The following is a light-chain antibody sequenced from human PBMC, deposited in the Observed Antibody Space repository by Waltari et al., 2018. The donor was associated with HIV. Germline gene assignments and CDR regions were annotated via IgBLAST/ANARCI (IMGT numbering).Light chain of an antibody. J-gene: IGKJ3*01. CDR3: QQYSKWPLT. CDR2: GAS. CDR1: QSISNN. Sequence: EIVMTQSPATLSVSPGEGATLSCRASQSISNNLAWYQQQPGQAPRLLIYGASTRATGIPAGLSGNGSGTEFSLTISSLQSEDFAVYSCQQYSKWPLTFGPGTKVDIK. V-gene: IGKV3-15*01.